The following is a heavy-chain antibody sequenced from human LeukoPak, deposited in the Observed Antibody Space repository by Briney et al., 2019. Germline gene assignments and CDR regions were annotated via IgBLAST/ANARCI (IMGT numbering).Heavy chain of an antibody. CDR2: ISVYNGNT. D-gene: IGHD4-17*01. CDR3: ARFIHDYGDY. V-gene: IGHV1-18*01. J-gene: IGHJ4*02. CDR1: GYTFISYG. Sequence: ASVKVSCKASGYTFISYGISWVRQAPGQGLECMGWISVYNGNTKYAQKFQGRVTMTTETSTSTAYMELRSLRSDDTAVYYCARFIHDYGDYWGQGTLVTVSS.